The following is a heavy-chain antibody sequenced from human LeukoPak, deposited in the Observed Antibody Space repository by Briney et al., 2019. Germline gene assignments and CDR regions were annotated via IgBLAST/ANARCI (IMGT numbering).Heavy chain of an antibody. V-gene: IGHV4-61*05. D-gene: IGHD3-3*01. Sequence: PSETLSLTCTVSGGSISSSSYYWGWIRQPPGKGLEWIVYIYYSGSTNYNPSLKSRVTISVDTSKNQFSLKLSSVTAADTAVYYCARSRYLTISYYYMDVWGKGTTVTVSS. J-gene: IGHJ6*03. CDR3: ARSRYLTISYYYMDV. CDR2: IYYSGST. CDR1: GGSISSSSYY.